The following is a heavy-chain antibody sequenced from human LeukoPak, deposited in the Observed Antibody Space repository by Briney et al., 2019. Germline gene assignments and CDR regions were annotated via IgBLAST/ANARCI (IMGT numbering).Heavy chain of an antibody. Sequence: SAKVSCKAAGGTFSSYAISWVRTTPGDGRGWMGGIIPIFGTANYAQKFQGRVTITADESTSTAYMELSSLRSEDTAVYYCARVLSPGAFDIWGQGTMVTVSS. CDR3: ARVLSPGAFDI. J-gene: IGHJ3*02. CDR1: GGTFSSYA. D-gene: IGHD2/OR15-2a*01. CDR2: IIPIFGTA. V-gene: IGHV1-69*01.